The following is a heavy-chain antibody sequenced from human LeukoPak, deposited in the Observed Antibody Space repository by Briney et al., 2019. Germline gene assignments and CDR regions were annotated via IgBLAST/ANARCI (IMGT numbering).Heavy chain of an antibody. Sequence: PSETLSLTCTVSGGSISSSYWSWIRQPPGNGLEWIGYFYYTGSTNYNPSLKSRVTISVDTSKNQFSLKLSYVNAADTAVYYCARYISSGLDYWGQGTLVTVSS. CDR1: GGSISSSY. CDR2: FYYTGST. D-gene: IGHD6-6*01. V-gene: IGHV4-59*08. J-gene: IGHJ4*02. CDR3: ARYISSGLDY.